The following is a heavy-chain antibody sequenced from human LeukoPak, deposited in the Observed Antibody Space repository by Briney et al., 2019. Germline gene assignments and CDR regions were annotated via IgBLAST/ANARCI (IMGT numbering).Heavy chain of an antibody. D-gene: IGHD3-16*01. J-gene: IGHJ4*02. CDR3: ARLWGDASIFDY. Sequence: PGGSLRLSCAASGFTFSAFWMSWVRQAPGKGLEWVANIKQDGREIYYVDSVKGRFTVSRDNARNSLYLQTNSLRAGDTAVYYCARLWGDASIFDYWGQGTLVTVSS. CDR1: GFTFSAFW. V-gene: IGHV3-7*01. CDR2: IKQDGREI.